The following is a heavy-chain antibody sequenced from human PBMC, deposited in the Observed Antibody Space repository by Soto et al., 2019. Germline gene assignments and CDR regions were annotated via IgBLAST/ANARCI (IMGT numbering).Heavy chain of an antibody. D-gene: IGHD3-9*01. CDR1: GFTFSSYG. CDR2: ISYDGSNK. Sequence: GGSLRLSCAASGFTFSSYGMHWVRQAPGKGLEWVAVISYDGSNKYYADSVKGRFTISRDNSKNTLYLQMNSLRAEDTAVYYCAKDAKRIDILTGYYGFYYYYMDVWGKGTTVTVSS. CDR3: AKDAKRIDILTGYYGFYYYYMDV. J-gene: IGHJ6*03. V-gene: IGHV3-30*18.